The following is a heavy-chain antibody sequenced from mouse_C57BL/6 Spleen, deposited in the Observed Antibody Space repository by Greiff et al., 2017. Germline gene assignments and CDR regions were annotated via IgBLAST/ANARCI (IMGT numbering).Heavy chain of an antibody. J-gene: IGHJ4*01. Sequence: QVQLQQSGAELVKPGASVKLSCKASGYTFTSYWMHWVKQRPGQGLEWIGMIHPNSGSTNYNEKFKSKATLTVDKSSSTAYMQLSSLTSEDSAVYYCARPGQLRPHYYAMDYWGQGTSVTVSS. CDR1: GYTFTSYW. D-gene: IGHD3-2*02. CDR3: ARPGQLRPHYYAMDY. V-gene: IGHV1-64*01. CDR2: IHPNSGST.